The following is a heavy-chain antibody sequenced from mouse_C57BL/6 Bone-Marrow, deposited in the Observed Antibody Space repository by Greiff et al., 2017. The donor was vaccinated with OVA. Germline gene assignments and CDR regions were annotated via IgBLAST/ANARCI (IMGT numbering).Heavy chain of an antibody. CDR1: GYTFTSYW. D-gene: IGHD1-1*01. CDR2: IYPGNSDT. Sequence: DVKLQESGTVLARPGASVKMSCKTSGYTFTSYWMHWVKQRPGQGLEWIGAIYPGNSDTSYNQKFKGKAKLTAVTSASTAYLGLSSLTNEEAAVYDCTSPVWDYGSPWFADWGQGTLVTVSA. J-gene: IGHJ3*01. V-gene: IGHV1-5*01. CDR3: TSPVWDYGSPWFAD.